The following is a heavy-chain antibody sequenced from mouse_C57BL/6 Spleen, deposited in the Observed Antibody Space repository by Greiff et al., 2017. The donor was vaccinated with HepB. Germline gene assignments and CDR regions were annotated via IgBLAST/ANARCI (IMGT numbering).Heavy chain of an antibody. Sequence: EVQLVESGGGLVQPGGSLSLSCAASGFTFTDYYMSWVRQPPGKALEWLGFIRNKANGYTTEYSASVKGRFTISRDNSQSILYLQMNALRAEDSATYYCARYDGNFPLWYFDVWGTGTTVTVSS. J-gene: IGHJ1*03. V-gene: IGHV7-3*01. CDR1: GFTFTDYY. CDR2: IRNKANGYTT. D-gene: IGHD2-1*01. CDR3: ARYDGNFPLWYFDV.